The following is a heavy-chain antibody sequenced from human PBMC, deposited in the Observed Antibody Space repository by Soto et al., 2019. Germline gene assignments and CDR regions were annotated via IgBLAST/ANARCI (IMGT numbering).Heavy chain of an antibody. CDR3: AKDGCGGGDCYSPSSDAFDI. D-gene: IGHD2-21*02. Sequence: GGSLRLSCAASGFTFSSYAMSWVRQAPGKGLEWVSAISGSGGSTYYADSVKGRFTISRDNSKNTLYLQMNSLRAEDTAVYYCAKDGCGGGDCYSPSSDAFDIWGQGTMVTVSS. J-gene: IGHJ3*02. CDR1: GFTFSSYA. CDR2: ISGSGGST. V-gene: IGHV3-23*01.